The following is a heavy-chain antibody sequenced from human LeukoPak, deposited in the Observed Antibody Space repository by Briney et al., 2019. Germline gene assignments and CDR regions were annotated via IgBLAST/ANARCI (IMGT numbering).Heavy chain of an antibody. J-gene: IGHJ4*02. CDR1: GFTFSNYG. D-gene: IGHD6-19*01. CDR3: AKPHSSGWFYFDH. CDR2: VSADGDNT. V-gene: IGHV3-30*18. Sequence: GGSLRLSCAASGFTFSNYGMHWVRQAPGKGLAWVAVVSADGDNTYYADSVQGRFTISRDNSKNILYLQMNYLRAEDTAIYYCAKPHSSGWFYFDHWGQGTLVTVSS.